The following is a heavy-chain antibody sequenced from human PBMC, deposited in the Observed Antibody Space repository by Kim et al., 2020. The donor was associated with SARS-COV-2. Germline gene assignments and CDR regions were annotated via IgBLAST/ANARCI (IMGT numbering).Heavy chain of an antibody. CDR2: ISGGSGVT. V-gene: IGHV3-23*01. J-gene: IGHJ3*02. Sequence: GGSLRLSCAASGFTLSAYGMSWVRQAPGEGLEWVSAISGGSGVTYYPASVKGRFTISRDNSKNTLYLQMNGLRAEDTAVYYCEKDGRWPNDAFDIWGQGT. D-gene: IGHD1-26*01. CDR3: EKDGRWPNDAFDI. CDR1: GFTLSAYG.